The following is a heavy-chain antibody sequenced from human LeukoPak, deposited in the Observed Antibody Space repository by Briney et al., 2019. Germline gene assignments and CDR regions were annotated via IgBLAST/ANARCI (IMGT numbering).Heavy chain of an antibody. J-gene: IGHJ6*03. CDR2: IIPILGIA. Sequence: SVKVSCKASGGTFSSYAISWVRQAPGQGLEWMGRIIPILGIANYAQKFQGRVTITADKSTSTAYMELSSLRSEDTAVYYCARGYGELGYYYYMDVWGKGTTVTVSS. CDR3: ARGYGELGYYYYMDV. CDR1: GGTFSSYA. D-gene: IGHD3-10*01. V-gene: IGHV1-69*04.